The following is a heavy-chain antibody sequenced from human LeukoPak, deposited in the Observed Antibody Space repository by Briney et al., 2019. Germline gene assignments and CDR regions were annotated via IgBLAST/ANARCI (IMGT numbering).Heavy chain of an antibody. J-gene: IGHJ4*02. CDR3: ARAPYEAVAVYCFDY. CDR1: GGSISSSNW. CDR2: IYHSGST. Sequence: PSETLSLTCAVSGGSISSSNWWSWVRQPPGKGLEWIGEIYHSGSTNYNPSLKSRVTISVDKSKNQFSLKLSSVTAADTAVYYCARAPYEAVAVYCFDYWGQGTLVTVSS. V-gene: IGHV4-4*02. D-gene: IGHD6-19*01.